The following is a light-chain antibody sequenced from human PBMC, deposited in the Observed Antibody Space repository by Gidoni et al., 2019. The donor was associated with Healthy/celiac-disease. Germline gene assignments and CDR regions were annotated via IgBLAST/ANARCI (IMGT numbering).Light chain of an antibody. Sequence: GSLGERATINCKSSQSVLYSSTKKSYLAWYQQKPGQPPRLLIYWASTRESGVPDRFSGSGSGTDFTLTISSLQAEDVAVYYCQQYYSTPWTFGQGTKVEIK. CDR1: QSVLYSSTKKSY. J-gene: IGKJ1*01. CDR3: QQYYSTPWT. V-gene: IGKV4-1*01. CDR2: WAS.